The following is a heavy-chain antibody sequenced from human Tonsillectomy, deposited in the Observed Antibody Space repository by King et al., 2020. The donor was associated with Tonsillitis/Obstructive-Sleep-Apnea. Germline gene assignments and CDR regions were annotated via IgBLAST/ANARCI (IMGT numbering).Heavy chain of an antibody. Sequence: VQLVESGAEVKKPGESLKISCKGSGYSFTTYWIGWVRQMPGKGLEWMGIISPGDSDTRYSPSLQGQVTISADKSISSAYLQRSSLKASDTAMYYCARGGDSGTYSSGGVFDIWGQGTTVTVSS. D-gene: IGHD2-8*02. CDR3: ARGGDSGTYSSGGVFDI. CDR1: GYSFTTYW. CDR2: ISPGDSDT. J-gene: IGHJ3*02. V-gene: IGHV5-51*03.